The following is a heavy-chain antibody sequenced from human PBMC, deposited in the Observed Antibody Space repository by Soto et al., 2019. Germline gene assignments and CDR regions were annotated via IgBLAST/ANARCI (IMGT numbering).Heavy chain of an antibody. CDR2: INHSGST. Sequence: PSETLSLTCAVYGGSFGGYYWSWIRQPPGKGLEWIGEINHSGSTNYNPSLKSRVTISVDTSKNQFSLKLSSVTAADTAVYYCARGPWGDGYIYYYYGMDVWGQGTTVTVSS. D-gene: IGHD5-12*01. V-gene: IGHV4-34*01. J-gene: IGHJ6*02. CDR1: GGSFGGYY. CDR3: ARGPWGDGYIYYYYGMDV.